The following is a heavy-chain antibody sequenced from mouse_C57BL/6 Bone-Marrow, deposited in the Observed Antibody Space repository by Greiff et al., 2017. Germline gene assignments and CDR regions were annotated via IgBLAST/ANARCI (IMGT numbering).Heavy chain of an antibody. Sequence: VQLVESGAELVRPGISVKMSCKASGYTFTNYWIGWAKQRPGHGLEWIGDIYPGGGYTNYNEKFKGKATLTADKSSSTAYMQFSSLTSEDSAIYYCARGVPYYAMDYWGQGTSVTVSS. CDR2: IYPGGGYT. CDR3: ARGVPYYAMDY. J-gene: IGHJ4*01. V-gene: IGHV1-63*01. CDR1: GYTFTNYW.